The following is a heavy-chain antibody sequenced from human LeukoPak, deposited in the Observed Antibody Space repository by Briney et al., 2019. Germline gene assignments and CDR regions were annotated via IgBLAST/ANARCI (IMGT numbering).Heavy chain of an antibody. Sequence: GGSLRLSCAASRFTFTSYGMHWVRQAPGKGLEWVAVISYDGVNKYYADSVRGRFTISRDNSKNTLYLQMNSLRAEDTAVYYCAKGFYGSGKDSFDIWGQGTMVTVSS. CDR3: AKGFYGSGKDSFDI. D-gene: IGHD3-10*01. CDR2: ISYDGVNK. J-gene: IGHJ3*02. V-gene: IGHV3-30*18. CDR1: RFTFTSYG.